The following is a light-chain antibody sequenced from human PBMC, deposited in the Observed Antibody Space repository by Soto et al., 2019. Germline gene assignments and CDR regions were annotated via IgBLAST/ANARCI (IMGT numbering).Light chain of an antibody. CDR2: AAS. CDR1: QDVSSY. J-gene: IGKJ5*01. CDR3: QQVKAYPLT. V-gene: IGKV1-9*01. Sequence: IQLTQSPSSLSASVGDRVTITCRASQDVSSYLAWYQQKPRRAPKLLIYAASTLQTGVQSRFSGSGSGTDFTLTISSLQPEDVAIYYCQQVKAYPLTFGQGTRLEVK.